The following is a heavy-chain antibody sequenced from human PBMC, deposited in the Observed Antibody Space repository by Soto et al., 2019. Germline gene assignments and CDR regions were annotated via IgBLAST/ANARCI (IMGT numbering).Heavy chain of an antibody. CDR1: GGTFSSYA. J-gene: IGHJ5*02. V-gene: IGHV1-69*06. CDR3: ARSDIVATTPLNWFDP. CDR2: VIPIFGTA. D-gene: IGHD5-12*01. Sequence: SVKVSCKASGGTFSSYAISWVRQPPGQGLEWMRGVIPIFGTAHYAQKFQGRVKITADKSTSTAYMELSSLRSEDTAVYYRARSDIVATTPLNWFDPWGQGTLVTVSS.